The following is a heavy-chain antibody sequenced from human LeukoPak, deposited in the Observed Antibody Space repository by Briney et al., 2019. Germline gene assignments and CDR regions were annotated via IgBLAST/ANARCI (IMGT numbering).Heavy chain of an antibody. J-gene: IGHJ3*02. D-gene: IGHD3-22*01. V-gene: IGHV1-18*01. CDR1: GYTFTSYG. CDR3: ARAIPSLSYDPHAFDI. CDR2: ISAYNGNT. Sequence: ASVKVSCKASGYTFTSYGISWVRQAPGQGLEWMGWISAYNGNTNYAQKLQGRVTMTTDTSTSTAYMELSSLRSEDTAVYYCARAIPSLSYDPHAFDIWGQGTMVTVSS.